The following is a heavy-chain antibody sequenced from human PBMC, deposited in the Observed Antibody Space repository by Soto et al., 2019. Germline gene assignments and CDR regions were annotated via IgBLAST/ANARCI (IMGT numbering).Heavy chain of an antibody. CDR2: TYYRSKWYN. V-gene: IGHV6-1*01. D-gene: IGHD4-17*01. CDR1: GDSVSTNSAT. CDR3: AADYEGRRWAFDI. Sequence: PSQTLSLTCAISGDSVSTNSATWDWIRQSPSRGLEWLGRTYYRSKWYNDYAVFVKSRISINPDTSKNQFSLQVNSVTPEDTAVYYCAADYEGRRWAFDIWGQGTMVTVSS. J-gene: IGHJ3*02.